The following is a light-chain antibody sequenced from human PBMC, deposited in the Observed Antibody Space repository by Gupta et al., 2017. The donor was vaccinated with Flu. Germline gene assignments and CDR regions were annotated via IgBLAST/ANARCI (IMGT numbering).Light chain of an antibody. J-gene: IGKJ1*01. CDR3: RQALHTPPT. Sequence: DTVMTQSPLSLPVTPGEPASISCRSSQSLLHINGYNYLDWYLQKPGQSPQLLIYLGSNRASGVPDRFSGSGSGTIFTLKISRVEAEDVGVYYCRQALHTPPTFGQGTKVEIK. CDR1: QSLLHINGYNY. CDR2: LGS. V-gene: IGKV2-28*01.